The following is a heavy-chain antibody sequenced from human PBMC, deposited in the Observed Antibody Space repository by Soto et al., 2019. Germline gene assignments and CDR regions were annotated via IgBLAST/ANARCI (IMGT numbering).Heavy chain of an antibody. Sequence: ASVKVSCKASGYTFTSYYMHWVRQAPGQGLEWMGIISPSGGSTSYAQKFQGRVTMTRDTSTSTVYMELSSLRSEDTAVYYCASAGTYDYVWGSYDTGINYWGQGTLVTVSS. CDR1: GYTFTSYY. CDR2: ISPSGGST. CDR3: ASAGTYDYVWGSYDTGINY. V-gene: IGHV1-46*01. D-gene: IGHD3-16*01. J-gene: IGHJ4*02.